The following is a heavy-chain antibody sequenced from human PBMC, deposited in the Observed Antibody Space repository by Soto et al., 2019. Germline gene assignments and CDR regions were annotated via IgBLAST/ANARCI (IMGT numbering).Heavy chain of an antibody. CDR1: GFTFSSYA. Sequence: GGSLRLSCAASGFTFSSYAMSWVRQAPGKGLEWVSAISGSGGSTYYADSVKGRFTISRDNSKNTLYLQMNSLRAEDTAVYYCAKGVGSFGIAAADLTPGVLSNFDYWGQGTLVTVSS. V-gene: IGHV3-23*01. CDR3: AKGVGSFGIAAADLTPGVLSNFDY. CDR2: ISGSGGST. J-gene: IGHJ4*02. D-gene: IGHD6-13*01.